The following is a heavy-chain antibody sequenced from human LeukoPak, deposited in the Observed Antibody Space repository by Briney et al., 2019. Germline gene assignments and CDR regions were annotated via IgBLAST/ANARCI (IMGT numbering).Heavy chain of an antibody. J-gene: IGHJ4*02. CDR3: ARASSAAAGRVDY. Sequence: GGSLRLSCAASGFTFSDYYMSWIRQAPGKGLEWVSYISGSSSYTNYADSVKGRFTISRDNAKSSLFLQMNSLRDEDTALYYCARASSAAAGRVDYWGKGTRVTVS. CDR2: ISGSSSYT. CDR1: GFTFSDYY. V-gene: IGHV3-11*03. D-gene: IGHD6-13*01.